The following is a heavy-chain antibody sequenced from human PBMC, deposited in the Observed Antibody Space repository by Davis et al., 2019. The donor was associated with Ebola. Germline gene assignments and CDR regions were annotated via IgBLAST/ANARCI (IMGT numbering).Heavy chain of an antibody. D-gene: IGHD1-1*01. CDR1: GFTFSSHW. J-gene: IGHJ4*02. CDR3: GRVGQPLDVD. Sequence: PGRSLKISCATSGFTFSSHWMIWVRQAPGKGLEWVASIKTDGSEKYYVDSVKGRFSISRDNAMNSLYLQMNSLRVEDTAVYYCGRVGQPLDVDWGLGTLLTVSS. V-gene: IGHV3-7*03. CDR2: IKTDGSEK.